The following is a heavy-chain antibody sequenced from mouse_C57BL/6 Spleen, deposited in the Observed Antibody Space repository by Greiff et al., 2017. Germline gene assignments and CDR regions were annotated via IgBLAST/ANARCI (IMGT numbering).Heavy chain of an antibody. Sequence: QVQLQQSGAELAIPGASVKLSCKASGYTFTSYWMHWVKQRPGQGLEWIGYINPSSGYTKYNQKFKDKATLPADNSSSTAYMQLRSLTSADAAVYYSARSSLYDGYDGYAMDYWGQGTSVTVSS. CDR2: INPSSGYT. CDR3: ARSSLYDGYDGYAMDY. J-gene: IGHJ4*01. V-gene: IGHV1-7*01. CDR1: GYTFTSYW. D-gene: IGHD2-3*01.